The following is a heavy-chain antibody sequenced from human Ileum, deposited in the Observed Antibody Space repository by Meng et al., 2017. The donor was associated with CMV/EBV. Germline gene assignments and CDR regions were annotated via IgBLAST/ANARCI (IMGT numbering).Heavy chain of an antibody. CDR1: GFTFSSYG. J-gene: IGHJ6*02. V-gene: IGHV3-23*03. CDR2: IYSGGST. D-gene: IGHD3-22*01. Sequence: GESLKILCAAPGFTFSSYGMSWVRQGTGKGLEWVAVIYSGGSTYNGDSVKGRFTISRDDSKNMLSLKVTRLRVEDTDVYCCAKVTRPARYRSGYLYYYGMDVWGHGTTVTVSS. CDR3: AKVTRPARYRSGYLYYYGMDV.